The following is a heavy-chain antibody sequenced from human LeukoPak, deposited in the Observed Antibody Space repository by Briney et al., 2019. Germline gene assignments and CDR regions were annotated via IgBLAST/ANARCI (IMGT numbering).Heavy chain of an antibody. Sequence: SVKVSCKASGGIFSNYAISWVRQAPGQGLEWMGGILPIFGTANYAQKFQGRVTITADKSTNTAYMELSSLRSEDTAVYYFASYGDYPVDFDSWGQETLVTVSS. D-gene: IGHD4-17*01. V-gene: IGHV1-69*06. CDR2: ILPIFGTA. CDR1: GGIFSNYA. J-gene: IGHJ4*02. CDR3: ASYGDYPVDFDS.